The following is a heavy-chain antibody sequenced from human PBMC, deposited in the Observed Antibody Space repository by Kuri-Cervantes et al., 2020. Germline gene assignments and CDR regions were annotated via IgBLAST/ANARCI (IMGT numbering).Heavy chain of an antibody. V-gene: IGHV4-59*08. Sequence: SETLSLTCTVSGGSISGFYWSWIRQPPGKGLDWIGYISYVGSTNYNPSLKSRLTLSLDMSKNQFSLKLRSVTAADTAVYYCARVTRRRGYSYGQPEDYYYYYMDVWGKGTTVTVSS. CDR1: GGSISGFY. J-gene: IGHJ6*03. CDR2: ISYVGST. CDR3: ARVTRRRGYSYGQPEDYYYYYMDV. D-gene: IGHD5-18*01.